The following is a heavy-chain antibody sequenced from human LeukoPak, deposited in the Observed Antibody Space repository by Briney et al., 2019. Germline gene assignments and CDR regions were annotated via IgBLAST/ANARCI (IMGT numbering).Heavy chain of an antibody. CDR3: AREATVLRFLEWLPYNWFDP. D-gene: IGHD3-3*01. V-gene: IGHV4-4*07. CDR2: IYTSGST. Sequence: SEPLSLTCTVSGGSISSYYWSWIRQPAGKGLEWIGRIYTSGSTNYNPSLKSRVTMSVDTSKNQFSLKLSSVTAADTAVYYCAREATVLRFLEWLPYNWFDPWGQGTLVTVSS. CDR1: GGSISSYY. J-gene: IGHJ5*02.